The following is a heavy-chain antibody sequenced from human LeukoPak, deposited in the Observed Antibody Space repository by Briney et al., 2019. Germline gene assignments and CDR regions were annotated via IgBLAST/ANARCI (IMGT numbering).Heavy chain of an antibody. CDR3: ARGGYSYYYYGMDV. J-gene: IGHJ6*02. V-gene: IGHV1-2*06. CDR1: GYTFTGYY. CDR2: INPNSGGT. D-gene: IGHD5-18*01. Sequence: ASVKVSCKASGYTFTGYYMHWVRQAPGQGLEWMGRINPNSGGTNYAQKFQGRDTMTRDTSISTAYMELSRLRSDDTAVYYCARGGYSYYYYGMDVWGQGTTVTVSS.